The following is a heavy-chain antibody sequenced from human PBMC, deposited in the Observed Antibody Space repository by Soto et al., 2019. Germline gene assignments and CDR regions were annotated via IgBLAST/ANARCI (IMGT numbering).Heavy chain of an antibody. Sequence: QLQLQESGPGLVKPSQTLSLTCTVSSASINRADYYWSCIRQHPEKRPESIAYLYYSGSTSYNPSPKSRVIISVDTSRDQFALTLTSVTAAVTAVYYCARARSRCGAACFDYWGRGTLVTVSS. CDR3: ARARSRCGAACFDY. J-gene: IGHJ4*02. D-gene: IGHD2-21*02. V-gene: IGHV4-31*03. CDR1: SASINRADYY. CDR2: LYYSGST.